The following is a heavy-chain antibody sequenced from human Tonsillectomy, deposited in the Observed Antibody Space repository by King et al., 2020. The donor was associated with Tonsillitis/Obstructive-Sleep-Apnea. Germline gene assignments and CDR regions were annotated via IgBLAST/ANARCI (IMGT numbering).Heavy chain of an antibody. V-gene: IGHV1-8*01. CDR2: MNPNSGNT. CDR3: ARGGMTTVVTPNGMDV. D-gene: IGHD4-23*01. CDR1: GYTFTSYD. J-gene: IGHJ6*02. Sequence: QLVQSGAEVKKPGASVKVSCKTSGYTFTSYDINWVRQATGQGLEWMGWMNPNSGNTGYAQKFQGRVTMTRSTSISTAYMELSSLRSEDTAVYYCARGGMTTVVTPNGMDVWGQGTTVTVSS.